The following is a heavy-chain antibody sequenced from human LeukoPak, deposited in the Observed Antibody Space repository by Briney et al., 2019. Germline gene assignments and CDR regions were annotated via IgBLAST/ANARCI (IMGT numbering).Heavy chain of an antibody. V-gene: IGHV1-24*01. CDR2: FDPEDGET. D-gene: IGHD6-13*01. CDR1: GYTLTELS. J-gene: IGHJ4*02. Sequence: ASVKVSCKVSGYTLTELSMHWVRQAPGKGLEWMGGFDPEDGETIYAQKFQGRVTMTEDTSTDTAYMELSSLRSEDTAVYYCATDLGPLKYSSSRFDYWGQGTLVTVSS. CDR3: ATDLGPLKYSSSRFDY.